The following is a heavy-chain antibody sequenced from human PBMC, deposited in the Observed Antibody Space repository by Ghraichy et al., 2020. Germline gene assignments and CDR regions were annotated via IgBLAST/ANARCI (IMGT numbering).Heavy chain of an antibody. CDR2: IYYSGST. CDR3: ARDRIAAAGTSYFDY. J-gene: IGHJ4*02. CDR1: GGSISSYY. V-gene: IGHV4-59*01. Sequence: SETLSLTCTVSGGSISSYYWSWIRQPPGKGLEWIGYIYYSGSTNYNPSLKSRVTISVDTSKNQFSLKLSSVTAADTAVYYCARDRIAAAGTSYFDYWGQGTLVTVSS. D-gene: IGHD6-13*01.